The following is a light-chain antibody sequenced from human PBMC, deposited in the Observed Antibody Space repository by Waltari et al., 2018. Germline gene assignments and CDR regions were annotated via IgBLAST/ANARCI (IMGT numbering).Light chain of an antibody. Sequence: DIQMTQSPSSLSASVGDRVTITCRASQSISTYLNWYRQKPGKAPELLIYTASNLQTGVPSRFSGSGSGTDFTLTISNLQPEDFVTYYCQQSYITTYTFGQGTKLEMK. V-gene: IGKV1-39*01. CDR2: TAS. J-gene: IGKJ2*01. CDR1: QSISTY. CDR3: QQSYITTYT.